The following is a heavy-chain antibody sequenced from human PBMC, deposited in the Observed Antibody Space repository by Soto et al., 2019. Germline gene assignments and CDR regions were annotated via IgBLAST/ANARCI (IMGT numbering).Heavy chain of an antibody. Sequence: PGGSLSLSCTASGFTFGDYAMNWVRQAPGKGLEWVGSIRSKAYDETTEYATSVKGRFIISRDDSKSIAYLQMNSLKTEDTAVYYCTREFGIHYPFSFWGQGAMVTVSS. V-gene: IGHV3-49*04. CDR1: GFTFGDYA. CDR2: IRSKAYDETT. J-gene: IGHJ4*02. CDR3: TREFGIHYPFSF. D-gene: IGHD1-26*01.